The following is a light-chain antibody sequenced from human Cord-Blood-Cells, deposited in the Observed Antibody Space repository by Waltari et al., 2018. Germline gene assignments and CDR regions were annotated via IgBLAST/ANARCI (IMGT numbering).Light chain of an antibody. CDR2: DVC. J-gene: IGLJ2*01. V-gene: IGLV2-14*01. CDR1: SSDVGGYNY. Sequence: QSALTQPASVSGSPGQSITISCTGTSSDVGGYNYVSWYQQHPGKAPKLMISDVCNRPSAVSNLFSGSKSVNPASLTISGLQAEDVAEYYCSSYTSSSTLVVFGGGTMLTVL. CDR3: SSYTSSSTLVV.